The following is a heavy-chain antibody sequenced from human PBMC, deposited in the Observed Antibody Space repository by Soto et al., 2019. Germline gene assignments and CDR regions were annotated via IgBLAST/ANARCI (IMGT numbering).Heavy chain of an antibody. CDR2: INHSGST. CDR3: ARGWLVSITGTTANYYYGMDV. J-gene: IGHJ6*02. CDR1: GGSFSGYY. Sequence: PSETRSLTCAVYGGSFSGYYWSWIRQPPGKGLEWIGEINHSGSTNCNPSIKSRVTISVDTSKNQFSMKLSSVTAADTAVYYCARGWLVSITGTTANYYYGMDVWGQGTTVTVSS. D-gene: IGHD1-7*01. V-gene: IGHV4-34*01.